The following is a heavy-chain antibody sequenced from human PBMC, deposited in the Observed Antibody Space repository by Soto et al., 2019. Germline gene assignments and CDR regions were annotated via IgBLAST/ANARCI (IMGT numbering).Heavy chain of an antibody. CDR2: IYYSGST. D-gene: IGHD3-10*01. V-gene: IGHV4-30-4*01. J-gene: IGHJ4*02. Sequence: SETLSLTCTVSGGSISSGDYYWSWIRQPPGKGLEWIGYIYYSGSTYYNPSLKSRVTISVDTSKNQFSLKLSSVTAADTAVYYCASRKSSPYFDDWGKGTLVPVSS. CDR3: ASRKSSPYFDD. CDR1: GGSISSGDYY.